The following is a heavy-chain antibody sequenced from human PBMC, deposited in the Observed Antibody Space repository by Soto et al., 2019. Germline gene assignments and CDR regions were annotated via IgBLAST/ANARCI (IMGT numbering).Heavy chain of an antibody. CDR3: ARVHSYGNYYYGMDV. CDR1: GFTVSSNY. J-gene: IGHJ6*02. Sequence: PGGSLRLSCAASGFTVSSNYMSWVRQAPGKGLEWVSVIYSGGSTYYADSVKGRFTISRDNSKNTLYLQMNSLRAEDTAVYYCARVHSYGNYYYGMDVWGQGTKVTVSS. CDR2: IYSGGST. V-gene: IGHV3-53*01. D-gene: IGHD5-18*01.